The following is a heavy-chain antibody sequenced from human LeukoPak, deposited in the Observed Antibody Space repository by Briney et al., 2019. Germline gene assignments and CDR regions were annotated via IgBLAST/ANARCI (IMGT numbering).Heavy chain of an antibody. D-gene: IGHD2-15*01. J-gene: IGHJ4*02. V-gene: IGHV1-2*02. Sequence: ASVKVSCKASGYTFSDNYIHWMRQAPGQGLEWMGWIHPHSGGAVYAQKFQGRVTMTRDTSISTAYMELSRLRSDDTAVYYCAREWGALVVVVAATPPFDYWGQGTLVTVSS. CDR3: AREWGALVVVVAATPPFDY. CDR1: GYTFSDNY. CDR2: IHPHSGGA.